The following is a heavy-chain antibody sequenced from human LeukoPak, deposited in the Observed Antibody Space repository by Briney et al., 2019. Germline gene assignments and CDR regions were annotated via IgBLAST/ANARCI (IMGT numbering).Heavy chain of an antibody. D-gene: IGHD5-24*01. Sequence: SVKVSCKASGGTFSSYAISWVRQAPGQGLEWMGGIIPIFGTANYAQKFQGRVTITADESTSTAYMELSSLRSEDTAVYYCAREDGYKTTQSWFDPWGQGTLVTVSS. J-gene: IGHJ5*02. CDR1: GGTFSSYA. V-gene: IGHV1-69*13. CDR3: AREDGYKTTQSWFDP. CDR2: IIPIFGTA.